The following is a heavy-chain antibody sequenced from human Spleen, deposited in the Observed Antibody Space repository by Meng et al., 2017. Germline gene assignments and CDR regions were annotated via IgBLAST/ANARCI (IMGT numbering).Heavy chain of an antibody. D-gene: IGHD5-24*01. V-gene: IGHV3-23*01. CDR2: ISGSGGST. CDR3: AKSLGMATIPQNLGY. J-gene: IGHJ4*02. Sequence: GGSLRLSCAASGFTFSSYAMSWVRQAPGKGLEWVSAISGSGGSTYYADSVKGRFTISRDNSKNTLYLQMNSLRAEDTAVYYCAKSLGMATIPQNLGYWGQGTLVTVSS. CDR1: GFTFSSYA.